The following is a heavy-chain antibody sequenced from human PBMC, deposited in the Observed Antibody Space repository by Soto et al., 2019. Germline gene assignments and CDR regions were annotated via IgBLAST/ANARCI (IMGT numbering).Heavy chain of an antibody. D-gene: IGHD4-4*01. Sequence: GGSLRLSCAASGFTFSSYAMHWVRQAPGKGLEWVAVISYDGSNKYYADSVKGRFTISRDNSKNTLYLQMNSLRAEDTAVYYCARDNYSNYVRSTGFDPWGQGTLVTVSS. CDR2: ISYDGSNK. CDR3: ARDNYSNYVRSTGFDP. J-gene: IGHJ5*02. V-gene: IGHV3-30-3*01. CDR1: GFTFSSYA.